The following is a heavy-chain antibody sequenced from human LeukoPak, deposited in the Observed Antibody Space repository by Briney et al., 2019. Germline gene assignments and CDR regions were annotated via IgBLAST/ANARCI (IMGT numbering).Heavy chain of an antibody. CDR2: IDARSGIT. CDR3: ARTYDFGRGPPGDAFDN. J-gene: IGHJ3*02. Sequence: GGSLRFSCAASGFTFTIFGLNWVRQAPGKGPEWVSYIDARSGITYYADSVQGRFTLSRDNARESVFLQMDSLRVDDTAVYYCARTYDFGRGPPGDAFDNWGPGTWVIVSS. CDR1: GFTFTIFG. V-gene: IGHV3-48*01. D-gene: IGHD3-3*01.